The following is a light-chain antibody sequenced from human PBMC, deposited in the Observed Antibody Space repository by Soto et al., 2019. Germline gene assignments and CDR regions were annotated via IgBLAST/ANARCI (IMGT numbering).Light chain of an antibody. Sequence: EIVLTQSPGTLSLSPGERATLSCRASQSVSNSYLAWYQQKPGQGPRLLIYDASSRATGIPDRFSGSESGTDFTLSISRLEPEDFAVYYCQQYAGSPSTFGQGTKVKI. J-gene: IGKJ1*01. V-gene: IGKV3-20*01. CDR1: QSVSNSY. CDR2: DAS. CDR3: QQYAGSPST.